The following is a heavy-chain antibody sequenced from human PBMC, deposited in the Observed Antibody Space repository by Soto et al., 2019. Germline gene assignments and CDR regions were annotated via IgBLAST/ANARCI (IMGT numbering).Heavy chain of an antibody. V-gene: IGHV3-21*01. CDR2: ISSSGTFK. CDR1: GFIFTGNI. Sequence: GGSLRLSCAASGFIFTGNIMNWVRQVPGKGLQWLSSISSSGTFKSYGGSVKGRFTISRDNAKNSLFLQMNNLRGEDTGLYYCARDPPHGGTSSWDTDSWGQGTLVTVSS. D-gene: IGHD2-15*01. CDR3: ARDPPHGGTSSWDTDS. J-gene: IGHJ4*02.